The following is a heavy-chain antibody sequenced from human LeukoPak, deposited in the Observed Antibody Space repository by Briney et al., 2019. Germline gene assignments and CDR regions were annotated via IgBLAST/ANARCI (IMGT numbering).Heavy chain of an antibody. J-gene: IGHJ4*02. CDR2: LSHAGNT. Sequence: SETLSLTCSVSGDSVRNDFYYWGWIRQPPGKGLEWVACLSHAGNTWYNPSLESRLSISVDTSKNQFSLKFSSVTAADTALYWCARHNAPRRVGFDSWGQGTLVTVSS. V-gene: IGHV4-39*01. CDR3: ARHNAPRRVGFDS. D-gene: IGHD2-2*01. CDR1: GDSVRNDFYY.